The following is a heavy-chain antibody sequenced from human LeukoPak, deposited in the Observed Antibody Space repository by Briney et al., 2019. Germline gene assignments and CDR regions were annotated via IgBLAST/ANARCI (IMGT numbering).Heavy chain of an antibody. CDR3: ARFCSGGRCPDY. V-gene: IGHV4-59*01. J-gene: IGHJ4*02. CDR1: GGSISSYY. Sequence: SETLSLTCAVSGGSISSYYWTWIRQPPGKGLEWIGYIYYSGSTNYNPSLKSRVTISVETSKNQFSLKLSSVTAADTAVYYCARFCSGGRCPDYWGQGTLVTVSS. CDR2: IYYSGST. D-gene: IGHD2-15*01.